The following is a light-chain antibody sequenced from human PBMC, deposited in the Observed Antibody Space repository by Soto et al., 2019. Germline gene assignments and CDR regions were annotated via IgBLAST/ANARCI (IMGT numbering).Light chain of an antibody. V-gene: IGKV1D-12*01. CDR3: QQANIFPLT. CDR1: QGISSW. Sequence: IQMTQCTVSVWDSVGQRVTISCRLSQGISSWLAWYQQKPGKAPKFLIYGASSLQSGVPSRFSGRGSGTNFTLTISGLQPEDFATYYCQQANIFPLTFGGGTKVDIK. J-gene: IGKJ4*01. CDR2: GAS.